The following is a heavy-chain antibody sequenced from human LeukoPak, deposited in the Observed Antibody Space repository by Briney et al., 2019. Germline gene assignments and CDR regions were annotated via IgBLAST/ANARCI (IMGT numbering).Heavy chain of an antibody. D-gene: IGHD1-26*01. Sequence: SETLSLTCTVSGGSISSYYWSWIRQPPGKGLEWIGYIYYSGSTNYNPSLKSRVTVSVDTSKNQFSLKLSSVTAADTAVYYCARCLVGATYLDYWGQGTLVTVSS. CDR1: GGSISSYY. J-gene: IGHJ4*02. CDR2: IYYSGST. V-gene: IGHV4-59*01. CDR3: ARCLVGATYLDY.